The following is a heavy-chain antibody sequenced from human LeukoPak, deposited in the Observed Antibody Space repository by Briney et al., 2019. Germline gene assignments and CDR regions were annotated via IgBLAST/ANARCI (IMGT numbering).Heavy chain of an antibody. D-gene: IGHD3-3*01. J-gene: IGHJ4*02. CDR1: GGSISVTPYY. Sequence: PSETLSLTCAISGGSISVTPYYWGWIRQPPGKGLEWIGSIYYSGSTYYNPSLTSRLTISVDTSKNQFSLKLTSVTAAETAVYYCARASTIFGHFAYWGRGTLVTVSS. CDR2: IYYSGST. V-gene: IGHV4-39*07. CDR3: ARASTIFGHFAY.